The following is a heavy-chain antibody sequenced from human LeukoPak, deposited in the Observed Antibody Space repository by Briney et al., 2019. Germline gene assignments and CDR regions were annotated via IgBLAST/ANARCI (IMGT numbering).Heavy chain of an antibody. CDR3: ASAAGRWLQPMAHNWFDP. CDR1: GGSFSGYY. J-gene: IGHJ5*02. V-gene: IGHV4-34*01. CDR2: INHSGST. Sequence: PSEILSLTCAVYGGSFSGYYWNWIRQPPGKGLEWIGEINHSGSTNYNPSLKSRVTISVDTSKNQFSLELSSVTAADTAVYYCASAAGRWLQPMAHNWFDPWGQGTLVTVSS. D-gene: IGHD5-24*01.